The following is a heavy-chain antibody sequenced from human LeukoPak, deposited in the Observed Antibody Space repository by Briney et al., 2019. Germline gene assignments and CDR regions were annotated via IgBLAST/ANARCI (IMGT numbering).Heavy chain of an antibody. Sequence: GGSLRLSCAASGFTLSNFWMTWVRQAPGKGLEWVANIKHDGTETKYVDSVKGRFTTSRDNAKNSLYLQMNSLRAEDTAVYFCARGRYSSGWYHDFRGQGALVTVSS. CDR3: ARGRYSSGWYHDF. CDR1: GFTLSNFW. CDR2: IKHDGTET. V-gene: IGHV3-7*04. D-gene: IGHD6-19*01. J-gene: IGHJ4*02.